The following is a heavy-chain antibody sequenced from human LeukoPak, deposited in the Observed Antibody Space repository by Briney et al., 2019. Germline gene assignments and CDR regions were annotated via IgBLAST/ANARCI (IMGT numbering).Heavy chain of an antibody. CDR1: VFTFSSYS. J-gene: IGHJ4*02. V-gene: IGHV3-21*01. CDR2: ISSSSIYI. D-gene: IGHD3-22*01. Sequence: GGSLRLSCEASVFTFSSYSMNWVRQAPGKGLEWVSSISSSSIYIYYTDSVKGRFTISRDNAGNSLYLQMNSLRAEDTAVYYCARETNTSDSSGYIRADVRRDVYWGQGTLVTVSS. CDR3: ARETNTSDSSGYIRADVRRDVY.